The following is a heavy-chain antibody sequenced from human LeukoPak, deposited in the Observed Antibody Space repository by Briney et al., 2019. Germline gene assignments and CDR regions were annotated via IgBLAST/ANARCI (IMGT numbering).Heavy chain of an antibody. CDR2: IYTSGST. J-gene: IGHJ3*02. D-gene: IGHD1-26*01. V-gene: IGHV4-4*07. Sequence: SETLSLTCTVSGGSISSYYWSWIRQPAGKGLEWIGRIYTSGSTNYNPSLKSRVTMSVDTSKNQFSLKLSSVTAADTAVYYCARELDDSGSCQHDAFDIWGQGTMVTVSS. CDR3: ARELDDSGSCQHDAFDI. CDR1: GGSISSYY.